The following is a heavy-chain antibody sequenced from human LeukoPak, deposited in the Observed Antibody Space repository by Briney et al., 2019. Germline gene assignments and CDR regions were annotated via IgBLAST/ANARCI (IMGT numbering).Heavy chain of an antibody. D-gene: IGHD3-22*01. CDR1: GFTFSSYS. CDR3: ARADYYDSSGCVDY. CDR2: ISSSSSYI. V-gene: IGHV3-21*01. Sequence: GGSLRLFCAASGFTFSSYSMNWVRQAPGKGLDWVSSISSSSSYIYYADSVKGRFTISRDNAKNSLYLQMNSLRAEDTAVYYCARADYYDSSGCVDYWGQGTLVTVSS. J-gene: IGHJ4*02.